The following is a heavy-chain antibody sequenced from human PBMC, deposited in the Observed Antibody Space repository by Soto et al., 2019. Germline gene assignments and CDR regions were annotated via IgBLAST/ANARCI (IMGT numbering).Heavy chain of an antibody. CDR3: ARDHHRYSGYDYVDY. J-gene: IGHJ4*02. D-gene: IGHD5-12*01. CDR1: GFTFSSYW. V-gene: IGHV3-7*03. CDR2: IKQDGSEK. Sequence: WGSLRLSCAASGFTFSSYWMSRVRQAPGKGLEWVANIKQDGSEKYYVDSVKGRFTISRDNTKNSLYLQMNSLRAEDTAVYYCARDHHRYSGYDYVDYWGQGTLVTVSS.